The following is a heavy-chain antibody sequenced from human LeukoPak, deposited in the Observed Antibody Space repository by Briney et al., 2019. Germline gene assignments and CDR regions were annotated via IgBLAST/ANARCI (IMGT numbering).Heavy chain of an antibody. CDR3: AKEDDFWSGYYQADWFDP. Sequence: GSLRLSCAASGFTFSSYAMSWVRQAPGKGLEWVSAISGSGGSTYYADSVKGRFTISRDNSKNTLYLQMNSLRAGDTAVYYCAKEDDFWSGYYQADWFDPWGQGTLVTVSS. V-gene: IGHV3-23*01. D-gene: IGHD3-3*01. J-gene: IGHJ5*02. CDR1: GFTFSSYA. CDR2: ISGSGGST.